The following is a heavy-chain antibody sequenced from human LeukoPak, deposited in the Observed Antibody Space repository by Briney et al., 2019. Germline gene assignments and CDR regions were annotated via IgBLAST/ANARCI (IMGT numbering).Heavy chain of an antibody. CDR1: GGSISSSSYY. Sequence: PSETLSLTCTVSGGSISSSSYYWGWIRQPPGKGLEWIGSIYYSGSTYYNPSLKSRVTISVDTSKNQFSLKLCSVTAADTAVYYCASQAYDFWSGYFNWFDPWGQGTLVTVSS. CDR3: ASQAYDFWSGYFNWFDP. V-gene: IGHV4-39*07. CDR2: IYYSGST. J-gene: IGHJ5*02. D-gene: IGHD3-3*01.